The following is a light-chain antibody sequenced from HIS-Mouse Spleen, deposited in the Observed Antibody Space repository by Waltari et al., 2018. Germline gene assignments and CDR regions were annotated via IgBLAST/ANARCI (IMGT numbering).Light chain of an antibody. Sequence: DIQMTQSPSSLSASVGDRVTLTCQASQDISNYLTWYQQKPGKAPKLLIYDASNLETGVPSRFSGSGSGTDFTFTISSLQPEDIATYYCQQYDNLQLTFGGGTKVEIK. CDR1: QDISNY. V-gene: IGKV1-33*01. J-gene: IGKJ4*01. CDR2: DAS. CDR3: QQYDNLQLT.